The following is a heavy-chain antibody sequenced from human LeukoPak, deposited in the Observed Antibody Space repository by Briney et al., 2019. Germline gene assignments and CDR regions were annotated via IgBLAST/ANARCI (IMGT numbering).Heavy chain of an antibody. V-gene: IGHV4-59*01. J-gene: IGHJ4*02. D-gene: IGHD3-16*02. Sequence: SETLSLTCTVSGGSISSYYWSWIRQPPGKGLEWIGYIYYSGSTNYNPSLKSRVTISVDTSKNQFSLKLSSVTAADTAVYYCARGQGPYDYVWGSYRPEFDYWGQGTLVTASS. CDR1: GGSISSYY. CDR3: ARGQGPYDYVWGSYRPEFDY. CDR2: IYYSGST.